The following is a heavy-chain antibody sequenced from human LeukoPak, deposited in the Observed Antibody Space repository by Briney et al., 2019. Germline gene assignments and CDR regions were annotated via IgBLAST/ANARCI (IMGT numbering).Heavy chain of an antibody. J-gene: IGHJ4*02. Sequence: ASVKVSCKASGYTFSGYYMHWVRQAPGQGLEWMGWINPNTSGTNYAQKFQGRVTMTRDTSISTTYMELSRLRSDDTAVYYCASQPYYFDSSGYYDYWGQGTLVTVSS. CDR1: GYTFSGYY. CDR2: INPNTSGT. V-gene: IGHV1-2*02. D-gene: IGHD3-22*01. CDR3: ASQPYYFDSSGYYDY.